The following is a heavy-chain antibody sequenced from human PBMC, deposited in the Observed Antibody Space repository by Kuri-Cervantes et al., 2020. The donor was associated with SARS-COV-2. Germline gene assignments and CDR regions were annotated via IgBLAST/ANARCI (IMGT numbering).Heavy chain of an antibody. CDR2: ISAYNGNT. CDR3: AKEGLLWFGELKDPAGFDP. D-gene: IGHD3-10*01. J-gene: IGHJ5*02. CDR1: GYTFTSYG. V-gene: IGHV1-18*01. Sequence: ASVKVSCKASGYTFTSYGISWVRQAPGQGLEWMGSISAYNGNTNYAQKLQGRVTMTTDTSTSTAYMELRSLRSDDTAVYYCAKEGLLWFGELKDPAGFDPWGQGTLVTVSS.